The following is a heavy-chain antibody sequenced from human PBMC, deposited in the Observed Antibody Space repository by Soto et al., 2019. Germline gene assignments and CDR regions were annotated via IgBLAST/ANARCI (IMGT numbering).Heavy chain of an antibody. J-gene: IGHJ4*02. CDR2: IYIGGTT. V-gene: IGHV3-53*01. CDR1: GFTVSSNY. D-gene: IGHD3-10*01. Sequence: PVGSLRLSCAASGFTVSSNYMTWVRQAPWKGLEWGAYIYIGGTTCYNASVKNRFTISRDTSKNTVYLQMSSRRAGDTAVYFCARHYDGSGSSLGWGQGTLVTVSS. CDR3: ARHYDGSGSSLG.